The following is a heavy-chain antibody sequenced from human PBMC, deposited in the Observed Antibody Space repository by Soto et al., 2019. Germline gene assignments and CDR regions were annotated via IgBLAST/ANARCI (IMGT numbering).Heavy chain of an antibody. D-gene: IGHD6-13*01. J-gene: IGHJ4*02. CDR2: MAYDGSNE. CDR3: AKDFSSSWSLDY. Sequence: PGGSLRLSCAASGFTFSSCGMHWARQAPGKGLEWVAVMAYDGSNEYYADSVKGRFTIFRDNSKNTLYLQMNSLRAEDTAVYYCAKDFSSSWSLDYWGQGTLVTVSS. CDR1: GFTFSSCG. V-gene: IGHV3-30*18.